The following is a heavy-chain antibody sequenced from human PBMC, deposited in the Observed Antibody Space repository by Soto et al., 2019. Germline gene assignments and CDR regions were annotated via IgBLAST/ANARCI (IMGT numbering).Heavy chain of an antibody. V-gene: IGHV3-21*01. CDR3: ARGKRTAAGINRQYYFDL. Sequence: EVQLVESGGGLVKPGGSLRLSCVVSEFTFRSYSMNWVRQAPGKGLEWVSFISTSGNYIYYADSVQGRFTISRDNANNSLYLQMNSLRAEDTAVYYCARGKRTAAGINRQYYFDLWGRGTLVTVSS. CDR1: EFTFRSYS. CDR2: ISTSGNYI. D-gene: IGHD6-13*01. J-gene: IGHJ2*01.